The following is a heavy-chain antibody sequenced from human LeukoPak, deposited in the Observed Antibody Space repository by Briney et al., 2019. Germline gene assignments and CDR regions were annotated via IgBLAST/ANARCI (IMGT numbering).Heavy chain of an antibody. CDR3: AKDQPHYYDSSGYYAFH. CDR2: ISSSGGNT. D-gene: IGHD3-22*01. Sequence: PGRSLRLSCAASGFTFSSYGMHWVRQAPGKGLEWVSYISSSGGNTYYADSVKGRFTISRENSKNTLYLQMNSLRAEDTAVYYCAKDQPHYYDSSGYYAFHWGQGTLVIVSS. V-gene: IGHV3-23*01. J-gene: IGHJ4*02. CDR1: GFTFSSYG.